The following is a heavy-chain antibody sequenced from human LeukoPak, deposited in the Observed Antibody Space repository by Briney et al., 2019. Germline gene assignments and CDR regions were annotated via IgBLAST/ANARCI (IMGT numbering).Heavy chain of an antibody. J-gene: IGHJ4*02. Sequence: GGSLRLSCAAPGFTFSSYAMTWVRQAPGKGLEWVSAISGSGRSTYYAHSVKGRFTISRDNSKNTLYLQMNSLRAEDTAVYYCAKDPYDSCGYYQNYWGQGTLVTVSS. CDR1: GFTFSSYA. V-gene: IGHV3-23*01. CDR3: AKDPYDSCGYYQNY. D-gene: IGHD3-22*01. CDR2: ISGSGRST.